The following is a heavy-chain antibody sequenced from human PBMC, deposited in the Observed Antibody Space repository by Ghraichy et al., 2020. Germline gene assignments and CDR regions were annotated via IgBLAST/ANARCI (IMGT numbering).Heavy chain of an antibody. CDR3: ARHRLAAARNNWFDP. J-gene: IGHJ5*02. CDR2: IYYSGST. Sequence: SQTLSLTCTVSGGSISSSSYYWGWIRQPPGKGLEWIGSIYYSGSTYYNPSLKSRVTISVDTSKNQFSLKLSSVTAADTAVYYCARHRLAAARNNWFDPWGQGTLVTVSS. CDR1: GGSISSSSYY. V-gene: IGHV4-39*07. D-gene: IGHD6-13*01.